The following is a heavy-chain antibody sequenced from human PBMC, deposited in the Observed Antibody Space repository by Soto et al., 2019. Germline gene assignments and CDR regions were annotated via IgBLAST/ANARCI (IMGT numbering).Heavy chain of an antibody. V-gene: IGHV4-30-4*01. D-gene: IGHD7-27*01. CDR3: ARGRYCLTGRCFPNWFDS. J-gene: IGHJ5*01. Sequence: SETLSLTCTVSGDSISNLDYFWAWIRQPPGQALEYIGYIYKSATTYYNPSFESRVAISVDTSKSQFSLNVTSVTAADTAVYFCARGRYCLTGRCFPNWFDSWGQGALVTVSS. CDR1: GDSISNLDYF. CDR2: IYKSATT.